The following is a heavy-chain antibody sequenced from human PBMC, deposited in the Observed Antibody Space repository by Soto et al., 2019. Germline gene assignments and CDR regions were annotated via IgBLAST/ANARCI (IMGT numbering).Heavy chain of an antibody. CDR2: IFAGFGTA. CDR3: AVGASAAAAWYSYGMDV. CDR1: GDTFSRYS. V-gene: IGHV1-69*12. J-gene: IGHJ6*02. D-gene: IGHD1-26*01. Sequence: QVQLVQSGAEVKKPGSLVKVSCKASGDTFSRYSIIWVRQAPGQGLEWMGGIFAGFGTATYAQKFHGRVLIIADESTTTAYMELTSLTYEDTAVYYCAVGASAAAAWYSYGMDVWDQGTTVTVSS.